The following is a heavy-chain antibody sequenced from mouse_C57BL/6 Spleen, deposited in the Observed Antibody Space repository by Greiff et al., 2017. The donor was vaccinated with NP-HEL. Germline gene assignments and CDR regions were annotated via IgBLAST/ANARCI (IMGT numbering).Heavy chain of an antibody. CDR1: GYTFTSYD. Sequence: QVQLQQSGPELVKHGASVKLSCKASGYTFTSYDINWVKQQPGPGLEWIGWLYPREGMTKYTEKFKGKATLTVDTSSSTAYMELHSLTSEDSAVYFCAREGDYGSSSQAWFAYWGQGTLVTVSA. CDR3: AREGDYGSSSQAWFAY. J-gene: IGHJ3*01. D-gene: IGHD1-1*01. CDR2: LYPREGMT. V-gene: IGHV1-85*01.